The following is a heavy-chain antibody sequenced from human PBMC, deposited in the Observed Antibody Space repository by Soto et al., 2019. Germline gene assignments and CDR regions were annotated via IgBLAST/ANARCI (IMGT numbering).Heavy chain of an antibody. CDR2: ISSSSSTI. CDR1: GFTFSSYS. J-gene: IGHJ6*03. Sequence: EVQLVESGGGLVQPGGSLRLSCAASGFTFSSYSMNWVRQAPGKGLEWVSYISSSSSTIYYADSVKGRFTISRDNAKNSLYLQMNSLRAEDTAVYYCARDPWEVTDYYYYYMDVWGKGTTVTVSS. CDR3: ARDPWEVTDYYYYYMDV. V-gene: IGHV3-48*01. D-gene: IGHD1-26*01.